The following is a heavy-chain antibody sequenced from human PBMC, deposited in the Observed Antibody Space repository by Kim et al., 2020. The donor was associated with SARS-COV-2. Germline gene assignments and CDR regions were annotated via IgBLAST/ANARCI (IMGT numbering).Heavy chain of an antibody. V-gene: IGHV3-74*01. CDR2: LNRDGSET. J-gene: IGHJ4*02. CDR1: GFTFSSYW. CDR3: ARDEGLDTPEIRGFDR. Sequence: GGSLRLSCAASGFTFSSYWMHWVRQAPGKGLVWVSRLNRDGSETYYADSVRGRFTISRDNAKKTLYLQMNSLRAEETAVYYCARDEGLDTPEIRGFDRWGQGTLVTVSS. D-gene: IGHD3-9*01.